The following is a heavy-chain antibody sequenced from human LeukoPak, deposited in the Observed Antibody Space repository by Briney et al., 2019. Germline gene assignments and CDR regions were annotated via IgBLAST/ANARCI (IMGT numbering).Heavy chain of an antibody. J-gene: IGHJ4*02. V-gene: IGHV3-7*05. D-gene: IGHD5-18*01. CDR2: IKQDGSEK. Sequence: GGSLRLSCAASGFTFTTYWMTWVRQAPGKGLEWVANIKQDGSEKYYVGSVKGRFTISRDNAKNSLYLQMNSLRAEDTAVYYCVRGFTYVIYWGQGTLVTVSS. CDR1: GFTFTTYW. CDR3: VRGFTYVIY.